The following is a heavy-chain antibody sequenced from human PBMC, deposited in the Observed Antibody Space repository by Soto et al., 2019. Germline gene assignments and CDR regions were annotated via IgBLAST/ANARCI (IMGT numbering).Heavy chain of an antibody. CDR1: GFVFSSYA. J-gene: IGHJ3*02. CDR3: AKTTDGWFSAFEI. V-gene: IGHV3-23*01. D-gene: IGHD6-19*01. Sequence: GGSLRLSCAASGFVFSSYAMSWVRQAPGKGLGWVSAISGSGTTAYYADSVKGRFIFSRDNPKNTMYLQMNSLRAEDTAVYFCAKTTDGWFSAFEIWGQGTVVTVSS. CDR2: ISGSGTTA.